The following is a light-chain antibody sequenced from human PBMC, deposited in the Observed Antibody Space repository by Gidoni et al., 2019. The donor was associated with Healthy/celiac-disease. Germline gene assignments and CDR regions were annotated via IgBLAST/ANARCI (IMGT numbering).Light chain of an antibody. CDR1: SSDVGGYNY. V-gene: IGLV2-11*01. CDR3: CSYAGSYTVV. J-gene: IGLJ2*01. CDR2: AVS. Sequence: QSALTQPRSVSGSPGQSVTISFTGTSSDVGGYNYVSWYQQHPGKAPKLMIYAVSKRPSGVPDRFSGSKSGNTASLTISGLQAEDEADYYCCSYAGSYTVVFGGGTKLTVL.